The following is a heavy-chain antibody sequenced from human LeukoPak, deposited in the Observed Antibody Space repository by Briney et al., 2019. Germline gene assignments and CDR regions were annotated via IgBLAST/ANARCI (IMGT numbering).Heavy chain of an antibody. V-gene: IGHV3-30-3*01. CDR3: AREGELLD. Sequence: PGGSLRLSCAASGFTFSSYAMHWVRQAPGKGLEWVAVISYDGSNKYYADSVKGRFTISRDNAKNSLYLQMNSLRAEDTAVYYCAREGELLDWGQGTLVTVSS. CDR2: ISYDGSNK. CDR1: GFTFSSYA. D-gene: IGHD1-26*01. J-gene: IGHJ4*02.